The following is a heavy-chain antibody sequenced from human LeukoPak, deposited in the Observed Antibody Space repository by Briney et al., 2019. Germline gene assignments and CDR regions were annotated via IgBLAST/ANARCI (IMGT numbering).Heavy chain of an antibody. J-gene: IGHJ6*03. CDR3: AGTTVTTPNYYYYYMDV. V-gene: IGHV1-69*06. CDR2: ISPIFGTA. Sequence: SVSVSCKASGGTFSSYAISWGRQAPGQGVEGRGGISPIFGTANYAQKFQGRVTITADKSTSTAYMELSSLRSEDTAVYYCAGTTVTTPNYYYYYMDVWGKGTTVTVSS. CDR1: GGTFSSYA. D-gene: IGHD4-17*01.